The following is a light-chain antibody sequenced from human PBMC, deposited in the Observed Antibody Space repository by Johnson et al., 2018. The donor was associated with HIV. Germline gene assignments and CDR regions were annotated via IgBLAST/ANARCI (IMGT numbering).Light chain of an antibody. CDR3: GTWDTSMSAGGV. Sequence: QSVLTQPPSVSAAPGQKVTIPCSGSSSNIGLHYVSWSQQLPGPAPKLLINGNNNRRTRTHDRLPGPRYATTATLGITALQNVDAADYYCGTWDTSMSAGGVFGTGTKVTVL. J-gene: IGLJ1*01. CDR2: GNN. V-gene: IGLV1-51*01. CDR1: SSNIGLHY.